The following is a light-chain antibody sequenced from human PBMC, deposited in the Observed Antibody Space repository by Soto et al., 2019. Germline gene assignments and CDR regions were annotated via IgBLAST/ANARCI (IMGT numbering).Light chain of an antibody. CDR2: DAS. CDR1: QSISSW. V-gene: IGKV1-5*01. J-gene: IGKJ1*01. Sequence: DIQMTVSPSTLPSPLGNRVTITCRASQSISSWLDCYEQKPGKAPKLLIYDASRLVSGIPSTFSGRGAGTKFTVNKHSLEPDDFAIYHCQTYNSYWTFGQGTKVDIK. CDR3: QTYNSYWT.